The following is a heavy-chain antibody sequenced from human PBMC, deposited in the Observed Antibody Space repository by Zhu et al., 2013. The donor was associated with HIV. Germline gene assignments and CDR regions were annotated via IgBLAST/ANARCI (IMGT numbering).Heavy chain of an antibody. V-gene: IGHV1-69*01. CDR1: GYTFTSYD. CDR3: ARGDTAMVHDYYYYGMDV. D-gene: IGHD5-18*01. Sequence: QVQLVQSGAEVKKPGASVKVSCKASGYTFTSYDINWVRQATGQGLEWMGGIIPIFGTANYAQKFQGRVTITADESTSTAYMELRSLRSDDTAVYYCARGDTAMVHDYYYYGMDVWGQG. J-gene: IGHJ6*02. CDR2: IIPIFGTA.